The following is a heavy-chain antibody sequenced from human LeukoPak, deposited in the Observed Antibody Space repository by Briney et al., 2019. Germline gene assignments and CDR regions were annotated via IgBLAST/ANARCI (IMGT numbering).Heavy chain of an antibody. V-gene: IGHV3-53*01. D-gene: IGHD4-17*01. CDR2: IYSGGST. CDR1: GFTVSSNY. J-gene: IGHJ2*01. CDR3: ARDPLPGDYGDYGVDWYFDL. Sequence: GGSLRLSCGASGFTVSSNYMSWVHQAPGKGLEWVSVIYSGGSTYYADSVKGRFTISRDNAKNSLYLQMNSLRAEDTAAYYCARDPLPGDYGDYGVDWYFDLWGRGTLVTVSS.